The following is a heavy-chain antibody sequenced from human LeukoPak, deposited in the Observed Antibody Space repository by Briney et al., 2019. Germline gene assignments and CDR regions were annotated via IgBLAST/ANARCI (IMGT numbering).Heavy chain of an antibody. CDR1: GHTLTSCD. CDR2: MSPKSGVA. Sequence: ASVKVSCKASGHTLTSCDITWVRQATGQGLEWIGWMSPKSGVAGFAQNFQGRVSMTGDTSISTVYMELSSLTSEDTAVYYCARGGFNYVSGSRVAPDLWGLGTMVTVSS. D-gene: IGHD3-10*01. CDR3: ARGGFNYVSGSRVAPDL. V-gene: IGHV1-8*01. J-gene: IGHJ3*01.